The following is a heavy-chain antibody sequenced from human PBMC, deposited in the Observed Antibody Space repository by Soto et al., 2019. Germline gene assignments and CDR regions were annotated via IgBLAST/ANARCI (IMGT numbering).Heavy chain of an antibody. CDR3: ARVVRDFWSGYYTIEDY. D-gene: IGHD3-3*01. Sequence: QVQLQESGPGLVKPSETLSLTCTVSGGSVSSGSYYWSWIRQPPGKGLEWIGDIYYSGSPNYNPSLKSRVTISVDTSKNQFSLKLSSVTAADTAVYYCARVVRDFWSGYYTIEDYWGQGTLVTVSS. CDR1: GGSVSSGSYY. V-gene: IGHV4-61*01. CDR2: IYYSGSP. J-gene: IGHJ4*02.